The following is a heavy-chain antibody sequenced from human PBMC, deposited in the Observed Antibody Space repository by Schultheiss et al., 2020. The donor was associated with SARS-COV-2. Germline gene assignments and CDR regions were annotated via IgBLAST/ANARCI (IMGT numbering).Heavy chain of an antibody. V-gene: IGHV4-34*01. Sequence: SETLSLTCAVYGGSFSGYYWSWIRQPPGKGLEWIGEINHSGSTNYNPSLKSRVTISVDTSKNQFSLKLSSVTAADTAVYYCARREGYGSGSYYNSIRLDYWGQGTLVTVSS. CDR3: ARREGYGSGSYYNSIRLDY. CDR2: INHSGST. CDR1: GGSFSGYY. D-gene: IGHD3-10*01. J-gene: IGHJ4*02.